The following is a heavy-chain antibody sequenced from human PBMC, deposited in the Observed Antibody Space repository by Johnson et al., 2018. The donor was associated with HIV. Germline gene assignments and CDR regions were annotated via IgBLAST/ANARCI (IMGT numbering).Heavy chain of an antibody. V-gene: IGHV3-7*01. CDR1: GFSFRSYW. J-gene: IGHJ3*02. Sequence: VQLVESGGGVVQPGRSLRLSCAASGFSFRSYWMSWVRQAPGKGLEWVANIKQDGSETFYADSVKGRFTISRDNSKNTLYMQMNSLRAEDTAVYYCGNFYTDNTLGLFGAFDIWGQGTMVTVSS. D-gene: IGHD1-1*01. CDR2: IKQDGSET. CDR3: GNFYTDNTLGLFGAFDI.